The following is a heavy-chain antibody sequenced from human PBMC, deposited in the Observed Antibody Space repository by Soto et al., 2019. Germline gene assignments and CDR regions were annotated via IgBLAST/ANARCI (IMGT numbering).Heavy chain of an antibody. CDR3: VRVGYQLLSAFNY. CDR2: IFYSGST. Sequence: QVQLQESGPGLVKPSQTLSLTCSVSGASISSGDYYWTWIRQPPGKGLEWIGYIFYSGSTYYNPSLKSRLALSLDKSKNQFFLKLSSVTAADTAVYYCVRVGYQLLSAFNYWGQGTLVTVSS. D-gene: IGHD2-2*01. CDR1: GASISSGDYY. V-gene: IGHV4-30-4*01. J-gene: IGHJ4*02.